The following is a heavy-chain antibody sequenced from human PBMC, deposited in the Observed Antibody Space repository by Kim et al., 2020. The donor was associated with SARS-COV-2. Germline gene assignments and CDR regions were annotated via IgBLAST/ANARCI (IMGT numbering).Heavy chain of an antibody. CDR1: GGSFSGYY. J-gene: IGHJ5*02. Sequence: SETLSLTCAVYGGSFSGYYWSWIRQPPGKGLEWIGEINHSGSTNYNPSLKSRVTISVDTSKNQFSLKLSSVTAADTAVYYCARVLVQGVAATPDWFDPWGQGTLVTVSS. V-gene: IGHV4-34*01. CDR2: INHSGST. CDR3: ARVLVQGVAATPDWFDP. D-gene: IGHD2-15*01.